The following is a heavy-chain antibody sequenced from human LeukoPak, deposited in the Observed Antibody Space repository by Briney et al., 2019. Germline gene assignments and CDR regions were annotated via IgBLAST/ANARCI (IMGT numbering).Heavy chain of an antibody. Sequence: PGGSLRLSCAASGFTFSSYSMNWVRQAPGKGLEWVSSISSSSSYIYYADSVKGRFTISRDNAKNSLYLQMNSLRAEGTAVYYCARGGLRQNYFDYWGQGTLVTVSS. D-gene: IGHD4-17*01. CDR3: ARGGLRQNYFDY. V-gene: IGHV3-21*03. CDR1: GFTFSSYS. J-gene: IGHJ4*02. CDR2: ISSSSSYI.